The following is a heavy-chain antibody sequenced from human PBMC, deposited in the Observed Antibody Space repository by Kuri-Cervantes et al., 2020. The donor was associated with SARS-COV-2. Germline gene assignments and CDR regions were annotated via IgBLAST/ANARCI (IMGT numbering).Heavy chain of an antibody. D-gene: IGHD3-22*01. Sequence: SGPTLVQPTHPLTQTCTFSGFSLHPSGMCVSCIRQPPGKSLEWLARIGCDDDKYYSTSLRTRLTISKDTSKNQVVLTMSNVDPVDTATYYCAHGLINYYDSSGSILSAFDIWGQGTMVTVSS. J-gene: IGHJ3*02. CDR3: AHGLINYYDSSGSILSAFDI. CDR2: IGCDDDK. CDR1: GFSLHPSGMC. V-gene: IGHV2-70*12.